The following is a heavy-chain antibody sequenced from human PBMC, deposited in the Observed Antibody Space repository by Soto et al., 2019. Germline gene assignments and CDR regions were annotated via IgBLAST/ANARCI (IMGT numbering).Heavy chain of an antibody. V-gene: IGHV1-24*01. CDR3: ATRDWVTGTRNAFDI. J-gene: IGHJ3*02. D-gene: IGHD1-7*01. CDR2: FDPEDGET. Sequence: ASVKVSCKVSGYTLTELSMHWVRQAPGKGLEWMGGFDPEDGETIYAQKFQGRVTVTEDTSTDTAYMELSSLRSEDTAVYYCATRDWVTGTRNAFDIWGQGTMVTVSS. CDR1: GYTLTELS.